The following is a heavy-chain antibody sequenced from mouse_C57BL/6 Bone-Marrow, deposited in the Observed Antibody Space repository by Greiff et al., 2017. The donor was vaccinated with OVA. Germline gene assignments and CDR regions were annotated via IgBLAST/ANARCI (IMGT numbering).Heavy chain of an antibody. V-gene: IGHV2-2*01. CDR2: IWSGGST. Sequence: QVQLQQSGPGLVQPSQSLSITCTVSGFSLTSYGVHWVRQSPGKGLEWLGVIWSGGSTDYNAAFISRLSISKDNSKSQVFFKMNSLQADDTAIYYCARNPARWLLLHYYAMDYWGQGTSVTVSS. D-gene: IGHD2-3*01. CDR3: ARNPARWLLLHYYAMDY. J-gene: IGHJ4*01. CDR1: GFSLTSYG.